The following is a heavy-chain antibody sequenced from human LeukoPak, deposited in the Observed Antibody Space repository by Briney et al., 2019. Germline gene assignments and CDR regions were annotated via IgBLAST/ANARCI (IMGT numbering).Heavy chain of an antibody. CDR3: AGCTYYDILTGPSDAFDI. J-gene: IGHJ3*02. D-gene: IGHD3-9*01. CDR2: IYYSGST. Sequence: PSETLSLTCTVSGGSISSYYWGWIRQPPGKGLEWIGYIYYSGSTNYNPSLKSRVTISVDTSKNQFSLKLSSVTAADTAAYYCAGCTYYDILTGPSDAFDIWGQGTMVTVSS. CDR1: GGSISSYY. V-gene: IGHV4-59*12.